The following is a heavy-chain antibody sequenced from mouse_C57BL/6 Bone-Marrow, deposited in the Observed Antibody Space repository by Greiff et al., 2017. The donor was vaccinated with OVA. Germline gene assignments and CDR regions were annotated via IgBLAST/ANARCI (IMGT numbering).Heavy chain of an antibody. Sequence: QVQLQQSGAELVKPGASVKMSCKASGYTFTSYWITWVKQRPGQGLEWIGDIYPGSGSTNYNEKFKSKATLTVDTSSSTAYMQLSSLTSEDSAVYYCARRKDYRILFAYWGQGTLVTVSA. CDR1: GYTFTSYW. D-gene: IGHD2-14*01. CDR3: ARRKDYRILFAY. CDR2: IYPGSGST. J-gene: IGHJ3*01. V-gene: IGHV1-55*01.